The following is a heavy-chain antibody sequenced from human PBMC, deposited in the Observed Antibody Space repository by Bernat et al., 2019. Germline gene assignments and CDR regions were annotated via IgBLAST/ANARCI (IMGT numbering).Heavy chain of an antibody. CDR2: IRSKATSDAT. Sequence: EVQLVESGGGLVQPGGSLKLSCAASGFTFSGSAMHWVRQASGKGLEWVGRIRSKATSDATGSGASVKGRVTISRDDSTNTAYLQMNSLKTEDTAVYYCTGSVVVTAERYSGAFDIWGQGTMVTVSS. CDR3: TGSVVVTAERYSGAFDI. D-gene: IGHD2-21*02. V-gene: IGHV3-73*02. J-gene: IGHJ3*02. CDR1: GFTFSGSA.